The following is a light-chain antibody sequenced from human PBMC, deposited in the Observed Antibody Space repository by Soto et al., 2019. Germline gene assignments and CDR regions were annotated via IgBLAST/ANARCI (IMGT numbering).Light chain of an antibody. Sequence: DIQMTQSPSSLPASVGDRVTITCQASQDINTYLSWYQHKPGEAPKLLIYDASNLETGVPSRFSGSGSGADFTFTISSLQPEDTAAYYCQQYDNLPLTFGGGTRVEIK. J-gene: IGKJ4*01. CDR1: QDINTY. CDR3: QQYDNLPLT. CDR2: DAS. V-gene: IGKV1-33*01.